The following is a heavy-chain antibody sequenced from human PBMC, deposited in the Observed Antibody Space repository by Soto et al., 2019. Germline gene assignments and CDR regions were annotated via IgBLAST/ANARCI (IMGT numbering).Heavy chain of an antibody. CDR3: VRRGSETGWYFDQ. CDR1: GFTFYRYD. CDR2: ISGSGGRI. D-gene: IGHD6-19*01. J-gene: IGHJ4*02. V-gene: IGHV3-23*02. Sequence: EVQLLESGGGLVQPGGSLRLSCAASGFTFYRYDMFWVRQTPRRGLEWVSFISGSGGRIEYGDFVRGRFTASRDNDEDTLSLQMNTLASDDTGVYYCVRRGSETGWYFDQWGRGTLVVVSS.